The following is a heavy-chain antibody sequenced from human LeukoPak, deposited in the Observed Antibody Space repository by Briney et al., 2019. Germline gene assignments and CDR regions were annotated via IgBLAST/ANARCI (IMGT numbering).Heavy chain of an antibody. CDR2: ISAYNGNT. CDR3: ARLGGGYISVYYYYGMDV. V-gene: IGHV1-18*01. J-gene: IGHJ6*02. CDR1: GYTFTSYG. Sequence: ASVKVSCKASGYTFTSYGISWVRQAPGQGLEWMGWISAYNGNTNYAQKLQGRVTMTTDTSTSTAYMELRSLRSDDTAVYYCARLGGGYISVYYYYGMDVWGQGTTVTVSS. D-gene: IGHD5-12*01.